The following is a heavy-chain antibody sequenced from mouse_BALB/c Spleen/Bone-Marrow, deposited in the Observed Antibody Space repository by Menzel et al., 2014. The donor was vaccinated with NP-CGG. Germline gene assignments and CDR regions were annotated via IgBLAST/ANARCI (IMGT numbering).Heavy chain of an antibody. J-gene: IGHJ3*01. CDR3: ARYGGRSYDGFAY. CDR1: GYTFTIYW. D-gene: IGHD2-12*01. Sequence: QVQLQHSGAELAKPGASVKMSCKASGYTFTIYWMHWVKQRPGQGLEWIGYINPSTGYTEYNQKFKDKATLTADKSSSTAYMQLSSLTSEDSAVYYCARYGGRSYDGFAYWGQGTLVTVSA. CDR2: INPSTGYT. V-gene: IGHV1-7*01.